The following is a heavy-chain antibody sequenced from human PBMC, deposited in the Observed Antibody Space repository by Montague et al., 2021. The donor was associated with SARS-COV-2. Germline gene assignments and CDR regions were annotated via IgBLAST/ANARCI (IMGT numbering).Heavy chain of an antibody. CDR3: ARHGGHSYAHFAY. CDR2: IYYSGST. V-gene: IGHV4-39*01. J-gene: IGHJ4*02. CDR1: GGSFSSYY. D-gene: IGHD5-18*01. Sequence: SETLSLTCAVHGGSFSSYYWGWIRQPPGKGLEWIGSIYYSGSTYYNASLESRVTISVDTSKNQFSLKLTSVTAADTAVYYCARHGGHSYAHFAYWGQGTLVIVSS.